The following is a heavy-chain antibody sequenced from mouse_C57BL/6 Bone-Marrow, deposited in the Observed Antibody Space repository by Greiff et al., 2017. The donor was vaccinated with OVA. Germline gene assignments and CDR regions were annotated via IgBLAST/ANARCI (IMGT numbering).Heavy chain of an antibody. J-gene: IGHJ2*01. V-gene: IGHV1-76*01. CDR1: GYTFTDYY. D-gene: IGHD1-1*01. Sequence: VKLMESGAELVRPGASVKLSCKASGYTFTDYYINWVKQRPGQGLEWIARIYPGSGNTYYNEKFKGKATLTAEKSSSTAYMQLSSLTSEDSAVYFCARRGLGLRRDFDYWGQGTTLTVSS. CDR3: ARRGLGLRRDFDY. CDR2: IYPGSGNT.